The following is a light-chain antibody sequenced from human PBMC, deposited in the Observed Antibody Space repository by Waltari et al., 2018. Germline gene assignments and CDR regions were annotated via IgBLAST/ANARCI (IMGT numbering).Light chain of an antibody. CDR3: QQYYGSPLT. CDR1: QSVLSTSNNKNY. CDR2: WAS. Sequence: DIVMTQSPDSLAVSLGERATVNCKSSQSVLSTSNNKNYLAWYQQNAGQSPKLLIYWASTRESGVPDRFSGSGSGTDFTLTISSLQAEDVAVYYCQQYYGSPLTFGGGTKVEIK. V-gene: IGKV4-1*01. J-gene: IGKJ4*01.